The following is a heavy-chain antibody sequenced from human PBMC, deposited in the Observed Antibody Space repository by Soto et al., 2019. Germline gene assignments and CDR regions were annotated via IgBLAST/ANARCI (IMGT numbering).Heavy chain of an antibody. CDR2: IKQDGSEK. CDR3: ARANMGSIPSYYYYMDV. D-gene: IGHD3-10*01. J-gene: IGHJ6*03. Sequence: GGSLRLSCAASGFTFSSYWMSWVRQAPGKGLEWVANIKQDGSEKYYVDSVKGRFTISRDNAKNSLYLQMNSLRAEDTAVYYCARANMGSIPSYYYYMDVWGKGTTVTVSS. CDR1: GFTFSSYW. V-gene: IGHV3-7*01.